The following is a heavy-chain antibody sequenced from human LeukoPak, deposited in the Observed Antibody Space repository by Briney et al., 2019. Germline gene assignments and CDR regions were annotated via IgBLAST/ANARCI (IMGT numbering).Heavy chain of an antibody. CDR1: GFTFSYHS. V-gene: IGHV3-30*09. CDR2: ISYDGKRE. J-gene: IGHJ4*02. CDR3: ARELRSGNSYGSGYFDY. D-gene: IGHD5-18*01. Sequence: PERSLGLSCVASGFTFSYHSMHWVRQAPGKGLEWVAVISYDGKREYYADSVKGRFAISRDNSRNTVYLQMNSLRAEDTAVYFCARELRSGNSYGSGYFDYWGQGAVITVSS.